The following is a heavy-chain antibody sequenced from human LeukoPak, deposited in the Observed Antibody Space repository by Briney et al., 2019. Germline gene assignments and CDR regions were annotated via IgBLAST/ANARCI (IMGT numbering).Heavy chain of an antibody. V-gene: IGHV3-23*01. Sequence: GGSLRLSCAASGFTFTNYVMNWVRQAPGKGLEWVSRITGTADKTYDADSVKGRFTISRDNSKNTLSLQMSSLRVEDTAIYYCARRGGSRGWGAFDIWGQGTIVTVSS. CDR1: GFTFTNYV. J-gene: IGHJ3*02. D-gene: IGHD6-19*01. CDR3: ARRGGSRGWGAFDI. CDR2: ITGTADKT.